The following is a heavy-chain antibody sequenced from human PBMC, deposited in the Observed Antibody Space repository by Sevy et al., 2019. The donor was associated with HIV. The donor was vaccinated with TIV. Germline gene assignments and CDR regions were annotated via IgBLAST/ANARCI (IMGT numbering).Heavy chain of an antibody. CDR3: ARAYCSAGSCYSLAH. CDR2: ISALNGDT. J-gene: IGHJ4*02. Sequence: ASVKVSCKASGYTFTSYRIYWVRQAPGQGFEWMGWISALNGDTNYVPSLQCRVTIITDTSTTTAYMELRSLRSDDTAVYYCARAYCSAGSCYSLAHWGQGTLVTVSS. D-gene: IGHD2-15*01. V-gene: IGHV1-18*01. CDR1: GYTFTSYR.